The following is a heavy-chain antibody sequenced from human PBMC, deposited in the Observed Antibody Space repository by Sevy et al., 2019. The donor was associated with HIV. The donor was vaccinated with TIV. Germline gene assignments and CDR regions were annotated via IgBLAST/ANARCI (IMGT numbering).Heavy chain of an antibody. V-gene: IGHV1-69*13. CDR2: IIPIFGTA. J-gene: IGHJ6*02. CDR3: ARASILIAAAGTFYYYYGMDV. D-gene: IGHD6-13*01. Sequence: ASLKVSCKASGGTFSSYAISWVRQAPGQGLEWMGGIIPIFGTANYAQKFQGRVTITADESTSTAYMELSSLRSEDTAVYYCARASILIAAAGTFYYYYGMDVWGQGTTVTVSS. CDR1: GGTFSSYA.